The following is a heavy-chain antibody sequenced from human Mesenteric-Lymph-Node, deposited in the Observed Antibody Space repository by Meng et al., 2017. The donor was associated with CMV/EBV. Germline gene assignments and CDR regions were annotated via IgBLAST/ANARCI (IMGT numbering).Heavy chain of an antibody. Sequence: SETLSLTCTVSGGSVSSASYSWSWIRQPPGKGLEWIGYIYYSGNTIYNSSLKSRVTMSLDRSKSQFSLRLSSVTAADAAVYFCARVVVDGAYGMDVWGQGTTVTVSS. CDR3: ARVVVDGAYGMDV. J-gene: IGHJ6*02. CDR1: GGSVSSASYS. V-gene: IGHV4-61*01. D-gene: IGHD4/OR15-4a*01. CDR2: IYYSGNT.